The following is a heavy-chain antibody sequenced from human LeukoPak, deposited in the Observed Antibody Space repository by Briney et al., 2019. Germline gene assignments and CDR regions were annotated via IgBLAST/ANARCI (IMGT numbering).Heavy chain of an antibody. D-gene: IGHD6-19*01. CDR3: AKHVRVAVAGTEFDY. CDR2: ISGSGGST. Sequence: GGSLRLSCAASGFTFSSYAMSWVRQAPGKGLEWVSAISGSGGSTYYADSVKGRFTISRDNSKNTLYLQMNSLRAEDTAVYYCAKHVRVAVAGTEFDYWGQGTLVTVSS. J-gene: IGHJ4*02. V-gene: IGHV3-23*01. CDR1: GFTFSSYA.